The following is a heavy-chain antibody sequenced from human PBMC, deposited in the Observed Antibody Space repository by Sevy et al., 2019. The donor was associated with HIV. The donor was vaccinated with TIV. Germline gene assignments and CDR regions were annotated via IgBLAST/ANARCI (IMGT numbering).Heavy chain of an antibody. CDR3: AITRGYSGYDYSDYYGMDV. CDR2: ISAYNGNT. J-gene: IGHJ6*02. V-gene: IGHV1-18*01. Sequence: ASVKVPCKASGYTFTSYGISWVRQAPGQGLEWMGWISAYNGNTNYAQKLQGRVTMTTDTSTSTAYMELRSLRSDDTAVYYCAITRGYSGYDYSDYYGMDVWGQGTTVTVSS. CDR1: GYTFTSYG. D-gene: IGHD5-12*01.